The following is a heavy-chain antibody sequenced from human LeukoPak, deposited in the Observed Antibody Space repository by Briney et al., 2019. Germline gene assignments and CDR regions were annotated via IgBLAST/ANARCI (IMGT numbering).Heavy chain of an antibody. CDR1: GFTFSTYG. V-gene: IGHV3-7*01. CDR2: IKQDGSEK. CDR3: ARELRFLEWSLSLDY. J-gene: IGHJ4*02. D-gene: IGHD3-3*01. Sequence: GRSLRLSCAASGFTFSTYGMHWVRQAPGKGLEWVANIKQDGSEKYYVDSVKGRFTISRDNAKNSLYLQMNSLRAEDTAVYYCARELRFLEWSLSLDYWGQGTLVTVSS.